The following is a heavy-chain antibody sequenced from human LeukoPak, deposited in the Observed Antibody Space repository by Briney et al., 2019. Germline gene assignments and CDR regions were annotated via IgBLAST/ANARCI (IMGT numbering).Heavy chain of an antibody. J-gene: IGHJ4*02. Sequence: ASVKVSCKASGYTFTGYYMHWVRQAPGQGLEWMGRINPNSGGTNYAQKFQGRVTMTRDTSISTAYMELSRLRSDDTAVYYCARDPDLGYCSGGSCRLDFDYWGQGTLATVSS. D-gene: IGHD2-15*01. V-gene: IGHV1-2*06. CDR2: INPNSGGT. CDR1: GYTFTGYY. CDR3: ARDPDLGYCSGGSCRLDFDY.